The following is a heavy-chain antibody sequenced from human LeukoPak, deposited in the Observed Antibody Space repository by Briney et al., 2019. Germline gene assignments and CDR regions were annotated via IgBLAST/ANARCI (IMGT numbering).Heavy chain of an antibody. CDR1: GFTFSDHH. CDR2: IKSKTDGGTT. J-gene: IGHJ4*02. Sequence: PGGSLRLSCAASGFTFSDHHMNWVRQAPGKGLEWVGRIKSKTDGGTTDYAAPVKGRFTISRDDSEKTLYLQMSSLKTEDTAVYYCTTVPYCSGGSCHDYWGQGTLVTVSS. D-gene: IGHD2-15*01. CDR3: TTVPYCSGGSCHDY. V-gene: IGHV3-15*01.